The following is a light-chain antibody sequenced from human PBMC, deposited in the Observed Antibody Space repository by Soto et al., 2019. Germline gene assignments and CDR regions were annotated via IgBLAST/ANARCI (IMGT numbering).Light chain of an antibody. CDR2: EVT. J-gene: IGLJ2*01. V-gene: IGLV2-14*01. CDR3: SSYTSSSTLV. Sequence: QSALTQPASVSGSPGQSITISCTGTSSDVGGYDYVSWYHQHPGKAPKVMIYEVTNRPSGVSNRISGSKSGTTASLTISGLQPEDEADYYCSSYTSSSTLVFGGGTKLTVL. CDR1: SSDVGGYDY.